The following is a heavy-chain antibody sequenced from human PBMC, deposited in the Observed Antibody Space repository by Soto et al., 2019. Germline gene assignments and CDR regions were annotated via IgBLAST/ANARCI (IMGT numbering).Heavy chain of an antibody. CDR3: ARDSGDSSGYYTRYFDY. CDR1: GGTIINGGYY. V-gene: IGHV4-31*03. Sequence: SQTLSLPCTVSGGTIINGGYYWSWNRQHPGKGLEWIGYIYYSGSTYYNPSLKSRVTISVDTSKNQFPLKLSSVTAADTAVYYCARDSGDSSGYYTRYFDYWGQGTLVTVSS. CDR2: IYYSGST. J-gene: IGHJ4*02. D-gene: IGHD3-22*01.